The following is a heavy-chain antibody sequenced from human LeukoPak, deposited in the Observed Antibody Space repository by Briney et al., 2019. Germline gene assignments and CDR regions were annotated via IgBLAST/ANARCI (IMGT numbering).Heavy chain of an antibody. CDR2: ISWNSGTI. D-gene: IGHD4-23*01. CDR1: GFTSDA. Sequence: PGGSLRLSCLASGFTSDAMHWFRQSPGKGLEWVSGISWNSGTIGYADSVKGRFTVSRDNAKNSMYLQMNSLRVEDTALYYCAKSYINYGGNAADAFDIWGQGTMVTVSS. V-gene: IGHV3-9*02. CDR3: AKSYINYGGNAADAFDI. J-gene: IGHJ3*02.